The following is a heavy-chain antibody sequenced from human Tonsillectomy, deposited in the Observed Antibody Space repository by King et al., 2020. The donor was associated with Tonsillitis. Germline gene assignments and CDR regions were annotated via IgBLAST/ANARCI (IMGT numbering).Heavy chain of an antibody. CDR2: ISGSSYST. CDR3: AKLPHSSGWSSPFDY. V-gene: IGHV3-23*04. CDR1: GFTFSSYA. J-gene: IGHJ4*02. D-gene: IGHD6-19*01. Sequence: VQLVESGGGLVQPGGSLRLSCAASGFTFSSYAMGWVRQAPGKGLEWVSTISGSSYSTYYPDSVKGRFTISRDNSHHTLYLQMHSLRPEDTALYYCAKLPHSSGWSSPFDYWGQGTLVTVSS.